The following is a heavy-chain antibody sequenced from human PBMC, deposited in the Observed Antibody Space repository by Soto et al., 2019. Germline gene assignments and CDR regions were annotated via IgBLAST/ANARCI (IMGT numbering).Heavy chain of an antibody. CDR3: ARERFLEWFHYYYGMDV. D-gene: IGHD3-3*01. Sequence: GGSLRLSCAASGSTFSSYSMNWVRQAPGKGLEWVSYISSSSSTIYYADSVKGRFTISRDNAKNSLYLQMNSLRDEDTAVYYCARERFLEWFHYYYGMDVWGQGTTVTVSS. CDR2: ISSSSSTI. V-gene: IGHV3-48*02. J-gene: IGHJ6*02. CDR1: GSTFSSYS.